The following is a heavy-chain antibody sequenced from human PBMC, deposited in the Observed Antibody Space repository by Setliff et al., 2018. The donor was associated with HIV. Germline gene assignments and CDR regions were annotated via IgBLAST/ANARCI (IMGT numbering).Heavy chain of an antibody. J-gene: IGHJ4*02. CDR2: INPNSGGT. V-gene: IGHV1-2*02. CDR1: GYTFTDYY. D-gene: IGHD1-26*01. Sequence: ASVKVSCKASGYTFTDYYIHWVRQAPGQGLEWMGWINPNSGGTKYALNFQGRLAMTRNTSIDTAYMELSSLTSEDTAVYYCASQLRWGQGTLVTVSS. CDR3: ASQLR.